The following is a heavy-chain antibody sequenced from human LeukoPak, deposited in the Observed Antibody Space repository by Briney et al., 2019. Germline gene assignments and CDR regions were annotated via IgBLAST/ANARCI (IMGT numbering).Heavy chain of an antibody. D-gene: IGHD1-26*01. CDR2: ISAYNGNT. CDR1: GYTFTSDG. Sequence: GASVKVSCKASGYTFTSDGISWVRQAPGQGLEWMGWISAYNGNTNYAQKLQGRVTMTTDTSTSTAYMELRSLRSDDTAVYYCARGYSGSYSGWFDPWGQGTLVTVSS. V-gene: IGHV1-18*01. CDR3: ARGYSGSYSGWFDP. J-gene: IGHJ5*02.